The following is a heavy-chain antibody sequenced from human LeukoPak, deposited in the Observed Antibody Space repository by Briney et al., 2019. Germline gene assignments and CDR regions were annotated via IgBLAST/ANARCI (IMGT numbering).Heavy chain of an antibody. J-gene: IGHJ6*02. CDR2: IRSNGGII. D-gene: IGHD3-3*01. V-gene: IGHV3-64*04. CDR1: GFTFSSHD. CDR3: AKGSDPVTIFGVVIPYGMDV. Sequence: GGSLRLSCSASGFTFSSHDMHWVRQAPGKGLEYVSGIRSNGGIIHYADSVKGRFIISRDNSKNTLYLQMNSLRAEDTAVYYCAKGSDPVTIFGVVIPYGMDVWGQGTTVTVSS.